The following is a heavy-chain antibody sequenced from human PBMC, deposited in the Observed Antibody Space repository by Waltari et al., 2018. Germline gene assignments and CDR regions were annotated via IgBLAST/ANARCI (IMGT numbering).Heavy chain of an antibody. CDR3: AKEGLGGDRQFDY. D-gene: IGHD2-21*02. CDR2: ISGDNSYT. CDR1: CFMVSRFS. Sequence: EVQLVESGGGLVQPGGSLTLPCVASCFMVSRFSMKWRRLPPGKGLDWVSSISGDNSYTFYSGSVKGRFTISRDNAKNSLFLQMNGLRDEDTAIYYCAKEGLGGDRQFDYWGQGTLVSVSS. J-gene: IGHJ4*02. V-gene: IGHV3-21*06.